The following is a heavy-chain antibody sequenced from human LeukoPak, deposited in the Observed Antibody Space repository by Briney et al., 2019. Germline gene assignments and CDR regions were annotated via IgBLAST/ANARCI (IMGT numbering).Heavy chain of an antibody. CDR3: ARGCSSTSCNGGFDY. J-gene: IGHJ4*02. Sequence: SVKVSCKASGGTFSSYATSWVQQAPGQGLEWMGGIIPIFGTANYAQKFQGRVTITADKSTSTAYMELSSLRSEDTAVYYCARGCSSTSCNGGFDYWGQGTLVTVSS. CDR2: IIPIFGTA. CDR1: GGTFSSYA. D-gene: IGHD2-2*01. V-gene: IGHV1-69*06.